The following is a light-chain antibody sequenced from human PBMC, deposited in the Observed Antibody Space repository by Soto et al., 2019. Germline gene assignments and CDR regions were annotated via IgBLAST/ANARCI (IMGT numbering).Light chain of an antibody. CDR1: QSISIW. CDR2: KTS. CDR3: QHCNDYSWT. Sequence: DIHMTQSPSTLSASVGDRVTITCRASQSISIWLAWYQQKPGKAPNLLIYKTSSLETGVPSRFSGSGSGTELTLTISSLQPDDFATYYCQHCNDYSWTFGQGTKVEVK. J-gene: IGKJ1*01. V-gene: IGKV1-5*03.